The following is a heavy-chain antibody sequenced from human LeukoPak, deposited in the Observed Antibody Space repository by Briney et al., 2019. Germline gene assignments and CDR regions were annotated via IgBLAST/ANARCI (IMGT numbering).Heavy chain of an antibody. CDR1: GVSLTSNIYY. J-gene: IGHJ4*02. Sequence: PSETLSLTCTFSGVSLTSNIYYWVWIRQPPGKGLEWIGNIFHSGSAYYNPSLKSRVTISVDTSKNQFSLKLSSVTAADAAVYYCARQVGGSSNIDYWGQGTLVTVSS. D-gene: IGHD1-26*01. V-gene: IGHV4-39*01. CDR3: ARQVGGSSNIDY. CDR2: IFHSGSA.